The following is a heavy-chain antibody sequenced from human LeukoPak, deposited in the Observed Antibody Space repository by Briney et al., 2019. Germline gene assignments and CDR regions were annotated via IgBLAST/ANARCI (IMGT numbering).Heavy chain of an antibody. J-gene: IGHJ4*02. D-gene: IGHD3-22*01. V-gene: IGHV1-69*13. Sequence: GASVKVSCKASGGTFSSYAISWVRQAPGQGLEWMGGIIPIFGTANYAQKFQGRVTITADESTSTAYMELSSLRSEDTAVYYCARSGGTTYYYDSSGYYYFDYWGQGTLVTVSS. CDR2: IIPIFGTA. CDR3: ARSGGTTYYYDSSGYYYFDY. CDR1: GGTFSSYA.